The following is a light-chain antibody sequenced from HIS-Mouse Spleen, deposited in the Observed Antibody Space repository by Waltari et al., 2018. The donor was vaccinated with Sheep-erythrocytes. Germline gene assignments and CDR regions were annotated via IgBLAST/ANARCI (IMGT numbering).Light chain of an antibody. Sequence: SYVLTQPPSVSVAPGKTARITCGVNNMGSNSVHWYQQKPGQAPVLVVYDDSDRPSGIPERFSGSNSGNTATLTISRVEAGDEADYYCQVWDSSSDHYVFGTGTKVTVL. V-gene: IGLV3-21*03. CDR2: DDS. CDR3: QVWDSSSDHYV. CDR1: NMGSNS. J-gene: IGLJ1*01.